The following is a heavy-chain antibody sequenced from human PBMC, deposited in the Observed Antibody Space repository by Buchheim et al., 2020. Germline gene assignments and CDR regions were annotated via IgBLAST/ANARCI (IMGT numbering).Heavy chain of an antibody. CDR2: ITPTSSHT. J-gene: IGHJ4*02. CDR3: AKVGAVADN. CDR1: GFTFSDYY. Sequence: QVHLVESGGGLVKPGGSLRLSCEASGFTFSDYYMSWIRQAPGKGLEWVSYITPTSSHTNYADSVKGRFIISRDNSKNTLYLQMNSLRAEDTAVYYCAKVGAVADNWGQGTL. V-gene: IGHV3-11*05. D-gene: IGHD6-19*01.